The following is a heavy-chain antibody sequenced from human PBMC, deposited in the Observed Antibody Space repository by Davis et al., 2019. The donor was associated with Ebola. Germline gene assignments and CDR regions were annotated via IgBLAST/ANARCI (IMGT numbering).Heavy chain of an antibody. J-gene: IGHJ6*02. Sequence: SETLSLTCTVSGCSISSSSYYWGWIRQPPGKGLEWIGSIYYSGSTYYNPSLKSRVTISVDTSKNQFSLKLSSVTAADTAVYYCARGSGWYPYYYYGMDVWGQGTTVTVSS. CDR3: ARGSGWYPYYYYGMDV. CDR2: IYYSGST. V-gene: IGHV4-39*07. D-gene: IGHD6-13*01. CDR1: GCSISSSSYY.